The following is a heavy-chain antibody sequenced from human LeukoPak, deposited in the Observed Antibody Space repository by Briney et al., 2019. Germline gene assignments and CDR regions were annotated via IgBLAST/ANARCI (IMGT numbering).Heavy chain of an antibody. Sequence: GASVKVSCKASGYTFTSYGISWVRQAPGQGREWMGWISAYNGNTNYAQKLQGRVTMTTDTSTSTAYMELRSLRSDDTAVYYCARDPPNYCSGGSCAAYYYYGMDVWGQGTTVTVSS. CDR3: ARDPPNYCSGGSCAAYYYYGMDV. CDR2: ISAYNGNT. J-gene: IGHJ6*02. CDR1: GYTFTSYG. V-gene: IGHV1-18*01. D-gene: IGHD2-15*01.